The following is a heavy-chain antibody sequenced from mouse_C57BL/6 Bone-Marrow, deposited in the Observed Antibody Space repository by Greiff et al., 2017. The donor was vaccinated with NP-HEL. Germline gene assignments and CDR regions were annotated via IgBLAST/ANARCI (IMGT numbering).Heavy chain of an antibody. CDR1: GYAFSSSW. CDR3: ARSYYYGSRYFDY. Sequence: QVQLQQSGPELVKPGASVKISCKASGYAFSSSWMNWVKQRPGKGLEWIGRIYPGDGDTNYNGKFKGKATLTADKSSSTAYMQLSSLTSEDSAVYFCARSYYYGSRYFDYWGQGTTLTVSS. D-gene: IGHD1-1*01. V-gene: IGHV1-82*01. CDR2: IYPGDGDT. J-gene: IGHJ2*01.